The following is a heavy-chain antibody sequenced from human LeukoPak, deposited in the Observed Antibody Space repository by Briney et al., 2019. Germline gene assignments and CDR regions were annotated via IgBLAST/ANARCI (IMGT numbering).Heavy chain of an antibody. V-gene: IGHV4-61*02. CDR3: AREAELGAHAFDI. CDR1: GDSINSGDYY. D-gene: IGHD1-7*01. J-gene: IGHJ3*02. CDR2: IYTSGST. Sequence: IPSQTLSLTCTVSGDSINSGDYYCSWIRQPAGKGLEWIGRIYTSGSTNYNPSLKTRVTISVDTSKNQFSLKLSSVTAADTAVYYCAREAELGAHAFDIWGQGTMVTVSS.